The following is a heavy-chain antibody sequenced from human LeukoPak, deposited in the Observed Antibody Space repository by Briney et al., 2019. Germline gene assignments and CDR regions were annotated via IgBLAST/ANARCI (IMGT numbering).Heavy chain of an antibody. Sequence: SETLSLTCTVSGGSISSYYWNWIRQPPGKGLEWIGYIYYSGSTNYNLSLKSRVTISVDTSKNHFSLKLSSVTAADTAVYYCARRKEGSSWRDYWGQGTLVTVSS. J-gene: IGHJ4*02. CDR2: IYYSGST. D-gene: IGHD6-13*01. CDR3: ARRKEGSSWRDY. V-gene: IGHV4-59*08. CDR1: GGSISSYY.